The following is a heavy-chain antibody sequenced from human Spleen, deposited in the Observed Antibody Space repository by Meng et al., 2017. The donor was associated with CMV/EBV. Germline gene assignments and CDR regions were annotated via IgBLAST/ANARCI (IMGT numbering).Heavy chain of an antibody. Sequence: SETLSLTCTVSGGSISSSSYYWGWIRQPPGKGLEWIGSIYYSGSTYYNPSLKSRVTISVDTSKNQFSLKLSSVTAADTAVYYCVRQPRRGLLEWLSSSYGMDVWGQGTTVTVSS. V-gene: IGHV4-39*01. CDR1: GGSISSSSYY. D-gene: IGHD3-3*01. J-gene: IGHJ6*02. CDR3: VRQPRRGLLEWLSSSYGMDV. CDR2: IYYSGST.